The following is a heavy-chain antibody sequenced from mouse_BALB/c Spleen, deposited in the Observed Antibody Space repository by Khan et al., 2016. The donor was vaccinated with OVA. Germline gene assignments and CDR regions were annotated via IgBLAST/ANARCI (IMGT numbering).Heavy chain of an antibody. Sequence: VQLVETGGEVIRPGTSVKVSCKASGYAFTHYLIEWVKQRPGQGLEWIGVINPGSGSTNYNEKFKGKAILTADKSSSTAYMQLSSLTSDDSAVYFCARDDYCNFLYFDYWGQGTTLTVSS. CDR1: GYAFTHYL. V-gene: IGHV1-54*01. J-gene: IGHJ2*01. CDR3: ARDDYCNFLYFDY. D-gene: IGHD2-1*01. CDR2: INPGSGST.